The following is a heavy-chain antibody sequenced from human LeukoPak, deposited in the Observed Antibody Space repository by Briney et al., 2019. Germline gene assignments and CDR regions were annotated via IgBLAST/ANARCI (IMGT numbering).Heavy chain of an antibody. CDR3: ARGQEDTIFGVVISGYYYYGMDV. Sequence: ASVKVSCKASGGTFSGYAISWVRQAPGQGLEWMGGIIPIFGTANYAQKFQGRVTITADESTSTAYMELSSLRSEDTAVYYCARGQEDTIFGVVISGYYYYGMDVWGQGTTVTVSS. CDR1: GGTFSGYA. J-gene: IGHJ6*02. V-gene: IGHV1-69*13. CDR2: IIPIFGTA. D-gene: IGHD3-3*01.